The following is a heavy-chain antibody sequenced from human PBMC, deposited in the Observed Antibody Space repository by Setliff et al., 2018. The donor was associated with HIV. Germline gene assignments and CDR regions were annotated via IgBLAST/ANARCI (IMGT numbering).Heavy chain of an antibody. CDR1: GGSISGSSYY. V-gene: IGHV4-39*01. Sequence: SETLSLTCTVPGGSISGSSYYWVWIRQPPGKGLEWIGSIYYSGSTYYNPSLKSRVTISVDTSKNQFSLKLTSVTAADTAIYYCARGYAFDIWGQGTMVTVSS. CDR3: ARGYAFDI. J-gene: IGHJ3*02. CDR2: IYYSGST.